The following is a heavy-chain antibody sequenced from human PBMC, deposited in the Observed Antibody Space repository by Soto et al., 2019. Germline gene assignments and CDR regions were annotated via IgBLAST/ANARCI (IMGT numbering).Heavy chain of an antibody. V-gene: IGHV3-30-3*01. D-gene: IGHD3-10*01. CDR1: GFTFSSYA. CDR3: ARLLTVLYGSGSRTPYCYGMDV. CDR2: ISYDGSNK. Sequence: QVQLVESGGGVVQPGRSLRLSCAASGFTFSSYAMHWVRQAPGKGLEWVAVISYDGSNKYYADSVKGRFTISRDNSKNTLYLQMNRLGAEDTAVYYCARLLTVLYGSGSRTPYCYGMDVWGQGTTVSGSS. J-gene: IGHJ6*02.